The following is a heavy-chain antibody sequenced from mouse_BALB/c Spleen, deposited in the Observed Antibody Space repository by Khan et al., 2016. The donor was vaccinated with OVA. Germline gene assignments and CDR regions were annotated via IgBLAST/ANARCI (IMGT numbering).Heavy chain of an antibody. V-gene: IGHV3-2*02. CDR1: GYSITSGYA. D-gene: IGHD1-1*01. J-gene: IGHJ2*01. Sequence: EVQLQESGPGLVKPSQSLSLTCTVTGYSITSGYAWNWIRQFPGNKLEWMGYISYSGVTSYTPSLKSRISITRDTSKNQFFLQLNSVTTEDTATYYCARGDYYGYYVDYGGQGTTLTVSS. CDR3: ARGDYYGYYVDY. CDR2: ISYSGVT.